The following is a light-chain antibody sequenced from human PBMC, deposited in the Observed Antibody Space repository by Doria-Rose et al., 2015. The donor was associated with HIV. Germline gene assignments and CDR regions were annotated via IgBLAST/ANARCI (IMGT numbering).Light chain of an antibody. V-gene: IGKV3-20*01. Sequence: TQSPGTLSLSPGERATLSCRASQSFSSTYLAWYQPKPGQAHSLLIYDGSTKATGIPDMLSDSASGSDVTLTINRLEPEDFALYCCHQYGTSWTFGQGTKVEI. CDR3: HQYGTSWT. CDR2: DGS. CDR1: QSFSSTY. J-gene: IGKJ1*01.